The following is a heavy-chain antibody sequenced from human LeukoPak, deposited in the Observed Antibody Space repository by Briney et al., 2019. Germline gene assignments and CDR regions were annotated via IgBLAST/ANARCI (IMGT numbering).Heavy chain of an antibody. J-gene: IGHJ4*02. CDR3: ARHAPGFILTGPFDY. V-gene: IGHV4-4*09. D-gene: IGHD3-9*01. CDR2: IYTSGST. Sequence: SETLSLTCTVSGGSISSYYWSWGRQPPGKGLEWVGYIYTSGSTNYHPSLQSRVTISVDTSKNPFSLNLSSVTAAATAVYYCARHAPGFILTGPFDYCGRGPLVPVSS. CDR1: GGSISSYY.